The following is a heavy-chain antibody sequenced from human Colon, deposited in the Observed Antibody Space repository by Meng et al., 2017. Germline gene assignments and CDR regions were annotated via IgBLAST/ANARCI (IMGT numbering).Heavy chain of an antibody. CDR1: GGSISSSSYY. CDR3: ARSLTITFGGVIALGY. J-gene: IGHJ4*01. Sequence: SETLSLTCTVSGGSISSSSYYWGWIRQPPGKGLEWIGSIYYSGSTYYNPSLKSRVTISVDTSKNQFSLKLSSVTAADTAVYYCARSLTITFGGVIALGYWGQGTQVTVSS. V-gene: IGHV4-39*07. CDR2: IYYSGST. D-gene: IGHD3-16*02.